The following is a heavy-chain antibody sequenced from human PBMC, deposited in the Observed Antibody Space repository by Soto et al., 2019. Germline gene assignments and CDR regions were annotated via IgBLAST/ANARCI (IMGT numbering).Heavy chain of an antibody. D-gene: IGHD5-12*01. CDR1: GFTFSSYV. J-gene: IGHJ4*02. CDR3: AKDNSPYSGYNSFDY. CDR2: ISGSGTNT. Sequence: EVRLLESGGGLIQPGGSLRLSCAASGFTFSSYVMSWVRQAPGTGLEWVSGISGSGTNTYYADSVKGRFTISRDNSKXTXXLXXXXLXXXXTAEYYCAKDNSPYSGYNSFDYWGEGTLVTV. V-gene: IGHV3-23*01.